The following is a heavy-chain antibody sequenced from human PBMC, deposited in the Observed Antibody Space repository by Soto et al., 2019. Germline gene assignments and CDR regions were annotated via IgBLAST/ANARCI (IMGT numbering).Heavy chain of an antibody. V-gene: IGHV4-34*01. CDR2: INHSGST. CDR1: GGSFSGYY. CDR3: ARGGCSGGSCSTPSTSRGWFAP. Sequence: SETLSLTCAVYGGSFSGYYWSWIRQPPGKGLEWIGEINHSGSTNYNPSLKSRVTISVDTSKNQFSLRLSSVTAADAAVYYCARGGCSGGSCSTPSTSRGWFAPWGQGTRVTVSS. J-gene: IGHJ5*02. D-gene: IGHD2-15*01.